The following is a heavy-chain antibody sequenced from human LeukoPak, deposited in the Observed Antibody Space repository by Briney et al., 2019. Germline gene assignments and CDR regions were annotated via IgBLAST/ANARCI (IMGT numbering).Heavy chain of an antibody. CDR3: ARQLRGGAFDI. J-gene: IGHJ3*02. CDR1: GLTFSSYW. Sequence: GGSLRLSCAAPGLTFSSYWMSWVRQAPGKGLEWVANIKQDGSEKYYVDSVKGRFTISRDNAKNSLYLQMNSLRAEDTAVYYCARQLRGGAFDIWGQGTMVTVSS. V-gene: IGHV3-7*03. CDR2: IKQDGSEK. D-gene: IGHD3-10*01.